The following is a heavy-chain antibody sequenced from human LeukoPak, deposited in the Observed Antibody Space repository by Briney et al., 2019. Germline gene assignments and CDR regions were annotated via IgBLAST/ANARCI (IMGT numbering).Heavy chain of an antibody. V-gene: IGHV1-8*01. D-gene: IGHD6-19*01. J-gene: IGHJ4*02. CDR3: ARRSGWYYFYY. Sequence: ASVKVSCKASGYTFTSYDINWVGQATGQGLEWMGWMNPNSGNTGYAKKFQGRVTMTRTTSISTAYMELSSLRSEDTAVYYCARRSGWYYFYYWGQGTLVTVSS. CDR2: MNPNSGNT. CDR1: GYTFTSYD.